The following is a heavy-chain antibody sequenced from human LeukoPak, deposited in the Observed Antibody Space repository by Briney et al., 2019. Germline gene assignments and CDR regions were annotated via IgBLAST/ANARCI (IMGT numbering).Heavy chain of an antibody. CDR3: ARIAVAGPYDAFDI. V-gene: IGHV4-59*01. CDR1: SGSISSYY. J-gene: IGHJ3*02. CDR2: IYYSGST. D-gene: IGHD6-19*01. Sequence: SETLSLTCTVSSGSISSYYWNWIRQPPGKGLEWIGYIYYSGSTNYNPSLKPRLTISVDTSKNQFSLKLSSVTAADTAVYYCARIAVAGPYDAFDIWGQGTMVTVSS.